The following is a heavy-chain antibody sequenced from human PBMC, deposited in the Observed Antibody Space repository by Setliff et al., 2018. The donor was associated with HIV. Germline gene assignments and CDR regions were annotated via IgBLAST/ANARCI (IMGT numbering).Heavy chain of an antibody. CDR1: GYSISSDYH. V-gene: IGHV4-38-2*01. CDR3: RVWILRDTSDI. D-gene: IGHD1-1*01. Sequence: SETLSLTCAVSGYSISSDYHWAWVRQSPGKGLEWIGSITRSGSSWLNPSLKSRVNISVYTSKNQFTLNLSSVTAADTAVYYCRVWILRDTSDIWGQGTVVTVSS. J-gene: IGHJ3*02. CDR2: ITRSGSS.